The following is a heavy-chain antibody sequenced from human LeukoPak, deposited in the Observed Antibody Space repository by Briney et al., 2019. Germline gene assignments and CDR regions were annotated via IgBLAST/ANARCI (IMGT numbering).Heavy chain of an antibody. J-gene: IGHJ4*02. CDR3: ARSARLMKGVVEVTALDD. CDR1: GFTFSSHG. V-gene: IGHV3-23*01. Sequence: GGTLRLSCAASGFTFSSHGISWVRQAPGKGLEWVSTISGSGDNTYYADSVKGRFTIARDNAKNSVYLEMNSPRADDTAVYYCARSARLMKGVVEVTALDDWGQGTLVTVSS. CDR2: ISGSGDNT. D-gene: IGHD3-3*01.